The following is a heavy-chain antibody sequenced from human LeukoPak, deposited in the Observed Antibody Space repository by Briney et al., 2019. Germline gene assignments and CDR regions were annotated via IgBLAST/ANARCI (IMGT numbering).Heavy chain of an antibody. D-gene: IGHD5-24*01. Sequence: GGSLRLSCAASGFTFSNAWMSWVRQAPGKGLEWVGRIKSKTDGGTTDYAAPVKGRFTISRDDSKNTLYLQMNSLKTEDTAVYYCTSNPERYYFDYWGQGTLVTVSS. CDR1: GFTFSNAW. CDR3: TSNPERYYFDY. CDR2: IKSKTDGGTT. V-gene: IGHV3-15*01. J-gene: IGHJ4*02.